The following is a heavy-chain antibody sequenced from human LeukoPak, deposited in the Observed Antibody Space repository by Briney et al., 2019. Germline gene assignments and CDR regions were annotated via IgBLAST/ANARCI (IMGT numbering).Heavy chain of an antibody. CDR1: GGSISGHY. J-gene: IGHJ3*02. CDR2: IYYSGTT. Sequence: SETLSLTCAVSGGSISGHYWSWVRQPPGKGLEWIGYIYYSGTTNYSPSLKSRVTISVDTSKNQFSLKLSSVTAADTAVYYCARDAAPRDYDFWSGYYLRAFDIWGQGTMVTVSS. V-gene: IGHV4-59*11. CDR3: ARDAAPRDYDFWSGYYLRAFDI. D-gene: IGHD3-3*01.